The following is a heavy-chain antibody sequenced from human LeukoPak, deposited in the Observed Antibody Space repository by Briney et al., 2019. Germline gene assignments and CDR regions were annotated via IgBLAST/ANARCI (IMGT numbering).Heavy chain of an antibody. CDR1: GDSISSGSYY. CDR2: IYASGST. Sequence: SETLSLTCTVSGDSISSGSYYWSWIRQPAGKGLEWIGRIYASGSTNYNPSLKSRVTISVDRSKNQFSLKLSSVTAADTAVYYCARVMDSSSSRWFDPWGQGTLVTVSS. CDR3: ARVMDSSSSRWFDP. D-gene: IGHD6-6*01. J-gene: IGHJ5*02. V-gene: IGHV4-61*02.